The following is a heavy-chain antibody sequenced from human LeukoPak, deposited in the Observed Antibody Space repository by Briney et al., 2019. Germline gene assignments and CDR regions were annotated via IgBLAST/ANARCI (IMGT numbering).Heavy chain of an antibody. V-gene: IGHV4-61*02. CDR3: ARGYDPSRDAFDI. D-gene: IGHD3-22*01. CDR1: GGSISSGSYY. Sequence: PSETLSLTCTVSGGSISSGSYYRRWIRQPAGKELEWIARIYASGSTNYNPSLKSRVTISVDMSKNQFSLKLSSVTAADTAVYYCARGYDPSRDAFDIWAQGTMVTVSS. J-gene: IGHJ3*02. CDR2: IYASGST.